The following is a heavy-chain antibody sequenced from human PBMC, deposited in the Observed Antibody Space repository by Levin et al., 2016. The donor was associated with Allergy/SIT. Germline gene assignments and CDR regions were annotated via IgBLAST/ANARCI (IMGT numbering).Heavy chain of an antibody. CDR3: AREGSWYTDKGFDY. D-gene: IGHD6-13*01. Sequence: SETLSLTCTVSGGSISSYYWSWIRQPPGKGLEWIGYIYYSGSTNYNPSLKSRVTISVDTSKNQFSLKLSSVTAADTAVYYCAREGSWYTDKGFDYWGQGTLVTVSS. V-gene: IGHV4-59*01. CDR1: GGSISSYY. CDR2: IYYSGST. J-gene: IGHJ4*02.